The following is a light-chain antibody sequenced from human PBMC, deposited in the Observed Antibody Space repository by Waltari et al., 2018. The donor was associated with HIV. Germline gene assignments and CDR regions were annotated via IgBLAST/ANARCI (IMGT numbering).Light chain of an antibody. Sequence: EIVMTQSPATLSVSPGETVTLSCRASQNVITNLAWYQQKPGQAPSLLIDGASTRASGIAASFTGGGSGSDFTLTINSLQSEDCGLYYCQQYNGWPRTFGQGTKV. CDR3: QQYNGWPRT. CDR1: QNVITN. V-gene: IGKV3-15*01. J-gene: IGKJ1*01. CDR2: GAS.